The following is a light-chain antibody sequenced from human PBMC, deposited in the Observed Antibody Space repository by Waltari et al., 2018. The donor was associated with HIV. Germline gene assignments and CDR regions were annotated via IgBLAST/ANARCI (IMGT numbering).Light chain of an antibody. CDR3: QYHDSSLSGYV. J-gene: IGLJ1*01. Sequence: QSVLTQRPSVSGAPGQRVTISCTGSSSNIVAGYHVHWYQQLPGTAPKLLIYDSTNGPSGVPAQFSGTKSGTSASLAITGLKAEDVSDYHGQYHDSSLSGYVFGTGTKVTVL. CDR2: DST. V-gene: IGLV1-40*01. CDR1: SSNIVAGYH.